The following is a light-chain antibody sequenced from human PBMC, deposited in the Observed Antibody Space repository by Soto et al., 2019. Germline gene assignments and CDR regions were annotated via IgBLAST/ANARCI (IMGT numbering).Light chain of an antibody. CDR2: AAS. Sequence: EIVFTYSPGTLSFSPVERATLSCRASQSVSGDLAWYQHKPGQAPRLLIYAASSRATGISARFSGSGSGTDFTLTISSLEPEDFAVYYCQQRSNWPPSITFGQGTRLEIK. CDR3: QQRSNWPPSIT. CDR1: QSVSGD. J-gene: IGKJ5*01. V-gene: IGKV3-11*01.